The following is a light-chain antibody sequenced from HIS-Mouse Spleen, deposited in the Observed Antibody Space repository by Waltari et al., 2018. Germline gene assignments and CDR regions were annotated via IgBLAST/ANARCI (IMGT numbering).Light chain of an antibody. CDR1: SSDVGSYNL. CDR2: EGS. J-gene: IGLJ3*02. V-gene: IGLV2-23*01. CDR3: CSYAGSSTWV. Sequence: QSALTQPASVSGSPGQSITISCTGTSSDVGSYNLVSWYQQHPGKAPKLMIYEGSKRPLGVFNRFSGSKSGNTASLTISGLQAEDEADYYCCSYAGSSTWVFGGGTKLTVL.